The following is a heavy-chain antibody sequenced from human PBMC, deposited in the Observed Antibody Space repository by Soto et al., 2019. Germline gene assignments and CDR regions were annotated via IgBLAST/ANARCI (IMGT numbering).Heavy chain of an antibody. V-gene: IGHV3-72*01. D-gene: IGHD1-26*01. CDR2: SRNKANSYTT. CDR3: ARQSPHSGTYFFDY. CDR1: DGNSIDPS. Sequence: LSRTGSDGNSIDPSADRVRQEQGMGLEWVGRSRNKANSYTTEYAASVEGRSTISRDDSKNSLFLQMSSLKTEDTAVYFCARQSPHSGTYFFDYWGRGTLVTVFS. J-gene: IGHJ4*02.